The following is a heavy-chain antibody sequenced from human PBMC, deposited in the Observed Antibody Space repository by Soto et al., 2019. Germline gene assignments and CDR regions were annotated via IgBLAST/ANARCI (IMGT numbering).Heavy chain of an antibody. CDR3: ARAGDDFWSGYGDAFDI. Sequence: SETLSLTCTVSGGSISSYYWSWIRQPPGKGLEWIGYIYYSGSTNYNPSLKSRVTISVDTSKNQFSLKLSSVTAADTAVYYCARAGDDFWSGYGDAFDIWGQGTMVTVSS. CDR1: GGSISSYY. V-gene: IGHV4-59*01. D-gene: IGHD3-3*01. CDR2: IYYSGST. J-gene: IGHJ3*02.